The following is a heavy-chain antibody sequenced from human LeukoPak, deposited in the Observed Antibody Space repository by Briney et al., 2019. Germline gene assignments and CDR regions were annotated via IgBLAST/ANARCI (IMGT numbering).Heavy chain of an antibody. Sequence: PSETLSLTCTVSGGSISTHYWSWIRQPAGKGLEWIGRISTTGSTNYNPSLKSRVTMSIDTSKNQFSLKLSSVTAADTAVYYCVRSSTYHLFDDWGQGTLVTVSS. D-gene: IGHD2-15*01. CDR2: ISTTGST. CDR1: GGSISTHY. CDR3: VRSSTYHLFDD. V-gene: IGHV4-4*07. J-gene: IGHJ4*02.